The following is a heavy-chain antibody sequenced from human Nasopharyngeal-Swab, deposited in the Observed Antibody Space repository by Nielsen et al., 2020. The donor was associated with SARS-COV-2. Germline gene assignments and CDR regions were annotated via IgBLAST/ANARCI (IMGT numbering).Heavy chain of an antibody. CDR3: ARGTADYSNPSFDY. CDR2: INWNSGRK. Sequence: SLKISYAASGFTFDDYTMHWVRQAPGKGLEWVSGINWNSGRKGYADSVKGRFTISRDNAKNSLYLLVNSLRSEDTALYYCARGTADYSNPSFDYWGQGTLVTVPS. J-gene: IGHJ4*02. CDR1: GFTFDDYT. D-gene: IGHD4-11*01. V-gene: IGHV3-9*01.